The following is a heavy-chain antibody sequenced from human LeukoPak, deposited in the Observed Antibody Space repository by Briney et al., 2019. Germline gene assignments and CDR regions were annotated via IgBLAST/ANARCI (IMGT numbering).Heavy chain of an antibody. Sequence: SETLSLTCIVAGGXISSYYCSWIRQPAGKGLEWIGRIYTSGSTNYNPSLKSRVTLSVDTSKNQFSLKLSSVTAADTAVYYCARDGGGIMSYWGQGTLVTVSS. J-gene: IGHJ4*02. CDR3: ARDGGGIMSY. D-gene: IGHD3-16*01. CDR2: IYTSGST. V-gene: IGHV4-4*07. CDR1: GGXISSYY.